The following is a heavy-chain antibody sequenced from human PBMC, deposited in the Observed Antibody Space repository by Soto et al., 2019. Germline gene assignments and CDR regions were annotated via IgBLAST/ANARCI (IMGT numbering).Heavy chain of an antibody. CDR1: GYIFIRYG. D-gene: IGHD3-16*02. CDR2: LSAYKGYT. CDR3: ARTSYVWGSYRSDDALDI. J-gene: IGHJ3*02. V-gene: IGHV1-18*01. Sequence: QVQLVQSGAEVKKPGASVKVSCKASGYIFIRYGISWVREAPGQGPEWRGWLSAYKGYTNHAQKVQGRVTMTTDTSTSTAYREVKILRFDDTAVYYCARTSYVWGSYRSDDALDIWGQGTMVTVSS.